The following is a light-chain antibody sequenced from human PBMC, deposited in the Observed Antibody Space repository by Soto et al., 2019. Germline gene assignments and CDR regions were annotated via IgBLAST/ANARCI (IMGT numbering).Light chain of an antibody. V-gene: IGKV1-8*01. J-gene: IGKJ5*01. CDR3: QQYYSYPPT. Sequence: AIRVTQSPSSLSSSTVDRVTITCRASQVISSYLAWYQQKPGKAPKLLIYAASTLQSGVPSRFSGSGSGTDFTLTISCLQSEDFATYYCQQYYSYPPTFGQGTRLEIK. CDR1: QVISSY. CDR2: AAS.